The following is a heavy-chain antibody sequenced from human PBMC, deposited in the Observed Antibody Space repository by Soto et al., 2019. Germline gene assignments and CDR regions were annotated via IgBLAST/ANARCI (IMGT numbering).Heavy chain of an antibody. CDR1: GYTFTRYY. CDR3: ASNLGWSSGWYN. CDR2: INPSGGST. V-gene: IGHV1-46*01. Sequence: QVQLVQSGAEVKKPGASVKVSCKASGYTFTRYYMHWVRQAPRQGLEWMGIINPSGGSTSYAQKFQGRVTMTRDTSTSAVYMELSSLRSEDTAVYYCASNLGWSSGWYNWGQGTLVTVSS. J-gene: IGHJ4*02. D-gene: IGHD6-19*01.